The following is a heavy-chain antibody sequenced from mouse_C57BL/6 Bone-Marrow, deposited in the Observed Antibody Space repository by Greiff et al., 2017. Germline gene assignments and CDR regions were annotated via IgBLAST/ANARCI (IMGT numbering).Heavy chain of an antibody. CDR2: ISYDGSN. D-gene: IGHD4-1*01. V-gene: IGHV3-6*01. Sequence: EVHLVESGPGLVKPSQSLSLTCSVTGYSITSGYYWNWIRQFPGNKLEWMGYISYDGSNNYNPSLKNRISITRDTSKNQFFLKLNSVTTEDTATYYGARNWDGAWFAYWGQGTLVTVSA. CDR3: ARNWDGAWFAY. CDR1: GYSITSGYY. J-gene: IGHJ3*01.